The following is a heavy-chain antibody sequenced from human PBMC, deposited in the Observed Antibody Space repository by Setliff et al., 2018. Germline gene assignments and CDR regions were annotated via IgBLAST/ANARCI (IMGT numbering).Heavy chain of an antibody. J-gene: IGHJ6*03. D-gene: IGHD6-19*01. CDR2: IYIGGSA. CDR3: AREQWLDPPGYYYMDV. Sequence: PSETLSLTCTVSGASISTYYWSWIRQPAGKGLEWIGHIYIGGSANYNPSLKSRVTMSIDTSKNQFSLKLNSVTAADMAVYYCAREQWLDPPGYYYMDVWAKGTTVTVSS. CDR1: GASISTYY. V-gene: IGHV4-4*07.